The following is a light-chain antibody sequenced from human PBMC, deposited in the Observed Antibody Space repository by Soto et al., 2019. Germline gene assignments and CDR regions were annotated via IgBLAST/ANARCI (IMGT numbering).Light chain of an antibody. CDR2: DAS. Sequence: DFQMPHPPPPLPASEGAGVTILCRASQSINSWLAWYQQKPGKAPKLLIYDASSLKSGVPSRFSGSGSGTEFTLTISSLQPDDFATYYCQQYNTYWSFGQGTKVDIK. CDR3: QQYNTYWS. CDR1: QSINSW. J-gene: IGKJ1*01. V-gene: IGKV1-5*02.